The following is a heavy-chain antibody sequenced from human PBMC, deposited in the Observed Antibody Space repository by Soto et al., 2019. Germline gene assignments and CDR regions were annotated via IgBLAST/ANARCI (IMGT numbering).Heavy chain of an antibody. CDR2: INPSGGSA. J-gene: IGHJ4*02. Sequence: QVQLVQSGAEVKKPGASVKVSCKTSGYTFASYYMHWVRQAPGQGLEYMGIINPSGGSARYTQKFQGRVTMTRDTFTSTVYMELSSLRSEDTAVYSCAREYRGSYNFDYWGQGTLVTVSS. CDR3: AREYRGSYNFDY. D-gene: IGHD1-26*01. V-gene: IGHV1-46*01. CDR1: GYTFASYY.